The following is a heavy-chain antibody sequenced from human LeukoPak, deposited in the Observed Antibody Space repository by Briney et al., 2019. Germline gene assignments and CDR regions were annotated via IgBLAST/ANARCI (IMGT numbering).Heavy chain of an antibody. J-gene: IGHJ4*02. CDR3: AREGPLGYSYVNFDY. CDR1: GFTFDDYA. CDR2: ISWNSGSI. D-gene: IGHD5-18*01. Sequence: QSGGSLRLSCAASGFTFDDYAMHWVRQAPGKGLEWVSGISWNSGSIGYADSVKGRFTISRDNAKSSLYLQMNSLRAEDTAVYYCAREGPLGYSYVNFDYWGQGTLVTVSS. V-gene: IGHV3-9*01.